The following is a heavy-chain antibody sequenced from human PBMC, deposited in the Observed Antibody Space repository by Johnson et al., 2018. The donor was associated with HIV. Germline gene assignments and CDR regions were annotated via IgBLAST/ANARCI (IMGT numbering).Heavy chain of an antibody. V-gene: IGHV3-7*01. J-gene: IGHJ3*02. CDR3: ARDVDTGGDTGALDI. Sequence: EQLVESGGRLVQPGGSLRLSCTTSGFTFINYWMSWVRQAPGKGLEWVANIKQDGSEKFYVDSVKGRFTVSRDNAKNSLYLQMNSLRLEDTAVYFCARDVDTGGDTGALDIWGQGTMVTVSS. CDR2: IKQDGSEK. CDR1: GFTFINYW. D-gene: IGHD1-26*01.